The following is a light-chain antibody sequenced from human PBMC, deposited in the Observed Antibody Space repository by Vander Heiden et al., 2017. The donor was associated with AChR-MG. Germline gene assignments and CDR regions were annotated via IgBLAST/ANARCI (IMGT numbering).Light chain of an antibody. Sequence: SALTPPASGSASPGQSISISCTGTRSDVGGYNYVSWYQQPPGKAPKLMIYDVSKRPSGVSNRFSGSKSGNTASLTISGLQAEDEADYYCSSYTSSSNWVFGGGTKLTVL. CDR1: RSDVGGYNY. CDR2: DVS. J-gene: IGLJ3*02. V-gene: IGLV2-14*01. CDR3: SSYTSSSNWV.